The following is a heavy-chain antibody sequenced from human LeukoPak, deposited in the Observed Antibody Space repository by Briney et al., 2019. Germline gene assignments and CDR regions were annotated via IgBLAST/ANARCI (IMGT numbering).Heavy chain of an antibody. D-gene: IGHD1-1*01. J-gene: IGHJ6*02. CDR3: AKDRSGSGYYYYGMDV. V-gene: IGHV3-23*01. Sequence: GGSLRLSCAASGFTFSSYAMSWVRQAPGKGLEWVSAISGSGGSTYYADSVKGRFTISRDNSKNTLYLQMNSLRAEDTAVYYCAKDRSGSGYYYYGMDVWGQGTTVTVSS. CDR2: ISGSGGST. CDR1: GFTFSSYA.